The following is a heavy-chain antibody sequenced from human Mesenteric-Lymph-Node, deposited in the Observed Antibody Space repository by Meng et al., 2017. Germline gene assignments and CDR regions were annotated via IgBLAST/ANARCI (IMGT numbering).Heavy chain of an antibody. Sequence: QGQVQESGPGLVKTSQTSALTCTDSGGAISSGDYYWSWIRQTPGKGLEWMGEIPHRGSSAYTPSLKSRVSMSIDKSKNQFSLKLTSVTAADTAVYHCLRGSGGSVWGQGTLVTVSS. CDR3: LRGSGGSV. D-gene: IGHD3-10*01. J-gene: IGHJ1*01. CDR2: IPHRGSS. CDR1: GGAISSGDYY. V-gene: IGHV4-30-4*01.